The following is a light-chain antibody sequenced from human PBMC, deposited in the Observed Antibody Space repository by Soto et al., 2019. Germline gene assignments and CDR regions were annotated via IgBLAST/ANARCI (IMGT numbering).Light chain of an antibody. CDR1: QSVTTW. CDR2: DAS. Sequence: DIHLTQSPSTLSASVGDRVTITCRASQSVTTWLAWYQQKPGKAPKLLIYDASSLESGVPSRFSGSGSGTEFTLTISSLQPDDFATYYCQQYNSDSQTFGQGTKVEIK. CDR3: QQYNSDSQT. V-gene: IGKV1-5*01. J-gene: IGKJ2*01.